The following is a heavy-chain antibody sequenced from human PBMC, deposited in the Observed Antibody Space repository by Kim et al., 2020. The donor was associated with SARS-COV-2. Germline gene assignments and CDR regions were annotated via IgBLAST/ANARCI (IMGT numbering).Heavy chain of an antibody. Sequence: NDYPLSEKSRITITPDTSKNQFPLQLNSVTPEDSAVYYCVRGVAVDDFDSWGQGTLVTVSS. CDR3: VRGVAVDDFDS. CDR2: N. V-gene: IGHV6-1*01. D-gene: IGHD6-19*01. J-gene: IGHJ4*02.